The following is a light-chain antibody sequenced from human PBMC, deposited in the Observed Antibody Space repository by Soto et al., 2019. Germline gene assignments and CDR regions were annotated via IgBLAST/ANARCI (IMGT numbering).Light chain of an antibody. J-gene: IGKJ1*01. CDR1: QSVTNSF. CDR2: GAS. V-gene: IGKV3-20*01. Sequence: EIVLAQSPGPPSLSPGERATLSCRASQSVTNSFLAWYQQKPGQAPRLLIYGASRRATGIPDRFTGSGSGTDFTLTISRLEPEDFAVYYCQQYVSSPWAFGQGTKVDIK. CDR3: QQYVSSPWA.